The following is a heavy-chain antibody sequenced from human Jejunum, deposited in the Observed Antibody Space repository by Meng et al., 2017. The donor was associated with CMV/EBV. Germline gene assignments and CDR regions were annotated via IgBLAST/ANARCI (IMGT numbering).Heavy chain of an antibody. CDR2: VYYTGST. D-gene: IGHD2-8*01. J-gene: IGHJ5*02. Sequence: YWKWIRQPPGKGLEWIGNVYYTGSTNYNPSLKSRVTISLDTSKNQLSLKLNSLTSADTAVYFCARGRSCINGICYDDHNFFGPWGQGTLVTVSS. V-gene: IGHV4-59*01. CDR3: ARGRSCINGICYDDHNFFGP. CDR1: Y.